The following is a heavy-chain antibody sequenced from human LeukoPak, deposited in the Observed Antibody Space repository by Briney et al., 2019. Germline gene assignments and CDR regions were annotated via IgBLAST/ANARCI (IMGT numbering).Heavy chain of an antibody. J-gene: IGHJ4*02. Sequence: GGSLRLSCAVSGFTFSSYTMTWVRQAPGKGLEWVSGITNSGENTYYADSVKGRFTISRDNSKNTLFLEMNSLRVEDTAVYYCAKGRGFRVWDPWDNWGQGTLITVSS. CDR1: GFTFSSYT. V-gene: IGHV3-23*01. CDR3: AKGRGFRVWDPWDN. CDR2: ITNSGENT. D-gene: IGHD3-16*01.